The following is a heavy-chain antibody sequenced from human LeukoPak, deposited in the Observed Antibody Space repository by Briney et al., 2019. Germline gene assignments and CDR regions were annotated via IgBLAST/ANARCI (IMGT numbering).Heavy chain of an antibody. J-gene: IGHJ4*02. V-gene: IGHV3-23*01. CDR2: ISGSGGST. D-gene: IGHD6-13*01. CDR3: AKDSSSWYFAGVFDY. Sequence: GGSLRLSCAASGFTFSSYAMSWVRQAPGKGLEWVSAISGSGGSTYYADSVKGRFTIPRDNSKNTLYLQMNSLRAEDTAVYYCAKDSSSWYFAGVFDYWGQGTLVTVSS. CDR1: GFTFSSYA.